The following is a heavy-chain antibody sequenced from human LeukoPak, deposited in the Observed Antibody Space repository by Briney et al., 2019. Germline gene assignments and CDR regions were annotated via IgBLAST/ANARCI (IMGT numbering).Heavy chain of an antibody. J-gene: IGHJ6*03. CDR1: GFTFSSYW. Sequence: GGSLRLSCAASGFTFSSYWMSWVRQAPGKGLEWVANIKQDGSEKYYVDSVKGRFTISRDNAKNSLYLQMNSLRAEDTAVYYCAREFSSSWYFAYYYYYMDVWGKGTTVTVSS. CDR2: IKQDGSEK. CDR3: AREFSSSWYFAYYYYYMDV. V-gene: IGHV3-7*01. D-gene: IGHD6-13*01.